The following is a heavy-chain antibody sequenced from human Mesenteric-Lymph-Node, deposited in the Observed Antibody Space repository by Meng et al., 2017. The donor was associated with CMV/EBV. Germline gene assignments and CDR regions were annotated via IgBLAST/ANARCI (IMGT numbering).Heavy chain of an antibody. CDR2: IYYSGST. J-gene: IGHJ5*02. CDR3: ARPHYYGSGSSPWFDP. CDR1: GCSISSSSYY. V-gene: IGHV4-39*01. Sequence: QLQLQESGPGLVKPSETLSLTGTVSGCSISSSSYYCGWIRQPPGKGQEWIGSIYYSGSTYYNPSLKSRVTISVDTSKNQFSLKLSSVTAADTAVYYCARPHYYGSGSSPWFDPWGQGTLVTVSS. D-gene: IGHD3-10*01.